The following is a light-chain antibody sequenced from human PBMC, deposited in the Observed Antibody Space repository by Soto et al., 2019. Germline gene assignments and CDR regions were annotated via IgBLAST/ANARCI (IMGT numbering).Light chain of an antibody. CDR1: QGISSY. CDR3: QQLNTYPLT. Sequence: DIQMTQSPSTLSASVGDRVTITCRASQGISSYLAWYQQKPGKAPKLLIYAASTLQGGVPSRFSGSGSGTDFTLTISSLQPDDFATYYCQQLNTYPLTFGGGTKVDI. V-gene: IGKV1-9*01. J-gene: IGKJ4*01. CDR2: AAS.